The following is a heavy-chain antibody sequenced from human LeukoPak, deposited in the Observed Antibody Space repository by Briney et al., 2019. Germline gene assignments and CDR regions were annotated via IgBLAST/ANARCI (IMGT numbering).Heavy chain of an antibody. Sequence: GGSLRLSCAASGFTFSSYAMHWVRQAPGKGLEWVAAISYDGSNKYYADSVKGRFTISRDNSKNPLYLQMNSLRAEDTAVYYCARGYCSSTSCYTDYWGQGTLVTVSS. D-gene: IGHD2-2*02. CDR2: ISYDGSNK. CDR1: GFTFSSYA. CDR3: ARGYCSSTSCYTDY. V-gene: IGHV3-30*01. J-gene: IGHJ4*02.